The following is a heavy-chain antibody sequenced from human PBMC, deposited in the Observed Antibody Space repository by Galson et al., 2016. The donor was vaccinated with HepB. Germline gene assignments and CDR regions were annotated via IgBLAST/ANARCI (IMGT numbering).Heavy chain of an antibody. J-gene: IGHJ2*01. CDR2: AGTAGDA. D-gene: IGHD5-18*01. CDR3: ARADTVMGTYWYFDL. V-gene: IGHV3-13*01. Sequence: SLRLSCAASGFTFSSYDMHWVRQPTGKGLEWVSGAGTAGDAYYPGSVKGRFTISREIAKNSLYLQMNSLRAGDTAVYYCARADTVMGTYWYFDLWGRGTLVTVSS. CDR1: GFTFSSYD.